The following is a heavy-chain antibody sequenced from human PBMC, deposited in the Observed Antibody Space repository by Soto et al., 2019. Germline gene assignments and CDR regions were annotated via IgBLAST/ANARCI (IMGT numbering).Heavy chain of an antibody. D-gene: IGHD6-19*01. CDR2: IYYSGST. CDR3: ARHVAVAGLYYFDY. Sequence: QLQLQESGPGLVKPSETLSLTCTVSGGSINSGLHYWGWIRQPPGKGLEWIANIYYSGSTHYNPSLKSQFTVSEDTSKSHCSLNLSSVTAADTAVYFCARHVAVAGLYYFDYCGQGTLVTVSS. CDR1: GGSINSGLHY. J-gene: IGHJ4*02. V-gene: IGHV4-39*01.